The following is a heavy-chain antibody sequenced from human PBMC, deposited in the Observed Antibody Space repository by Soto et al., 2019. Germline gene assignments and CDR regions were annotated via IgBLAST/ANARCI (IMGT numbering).Heavy chain of an antibody. Sequence: VQLVESGGGLVQPGGSLRLSCAASGFTFSSYSMNWVRQAPGKGLEWVSYISSSSSTIYYADSVKGRFTISRDNAKNSLYLQMNSLRDEDTAVYYCARDRWELPPYYFDYWGQGTLVTVSS. J-gene: IGHJ4*02. CDR1: GFTFSSYS. CDR2: ISSSSSTI. CDR3: ARDRWELPPYYFDY. D-gene: IGHD1-26*01. V-gene: IGHV3-48*02.